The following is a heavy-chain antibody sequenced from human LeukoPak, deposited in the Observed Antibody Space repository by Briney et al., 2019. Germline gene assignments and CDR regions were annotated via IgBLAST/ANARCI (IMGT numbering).Heavy chain of an antibody. CDR3: ARHDRYCSGGSCQTDY. Sequence: GESLKICCKGSGYSFTSYLLGWVRQMAGKGLEWMGIIYPGDSDTRYSPSFQGQVTISAAKSISTAYLQWSSLKASDTAMYSCARHDRYCSGGSCQTDYWGQGTLVTVSS. J-gene: IGHJ4*02. D-gene: IGHD2-15*01. CDR1: GYSFTSYL. V-gene: IGHV5-51*01. CDR2: IYPGDSDT.